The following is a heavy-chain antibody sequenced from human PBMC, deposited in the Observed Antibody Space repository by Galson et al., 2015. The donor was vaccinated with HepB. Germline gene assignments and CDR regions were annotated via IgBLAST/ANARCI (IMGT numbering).Heavy chain of an antibody. D-gene: IGHD2-21*02. J-gene: IGHJ5*02. CDR2: MNPNSGNT. CDR3: ARGMGDRRGDWFDP. V-gene: IGHV1-8*01. CDR1: GYIFTSYD. Sequence: SVKVSCKASGYIFTSYDINWVRQATGQGLEWMGWMNPNSGNTGYAQKFQGRVTMTRNTSISTAYMELSSLRSEDTAVYYCARGMGDRRGDWFDPWGQGTLVTVSS.